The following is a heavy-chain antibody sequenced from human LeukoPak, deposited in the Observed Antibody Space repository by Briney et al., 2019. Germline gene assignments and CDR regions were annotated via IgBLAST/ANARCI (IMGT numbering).Heavy chain of an antibody. CDR2: IYYSGST. D-gene: IGHD6-25*01. CDR3: ARDPGQRDFDY. V-gene: IGHV4-39*07. J-gene: IGHJ4*02. Sequence: SETLSLTCTVSGGSISSSSYYWGWIRQPPGKGLEWIGSIYYSGSTYYNPSLKSRVTISVDTSKNQFSLKLSSVTAADTAVYYCARDPGQRDFDYWGQGTLVTVSS. CDR1: GGSISSSSYY.